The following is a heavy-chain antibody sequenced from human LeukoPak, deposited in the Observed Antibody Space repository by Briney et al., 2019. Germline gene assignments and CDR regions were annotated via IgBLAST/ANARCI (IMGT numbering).Heavy chain of an antibody. J-gene: IGHJ4*02. CDR1: GFTFSSYG. Sequence: PGKSLRLSCAASGFTFSSYGMHWVRQAPGKGLEWLAFVSYDGSKKYYSDSVKGRFTISRDNSKNTLYLQMNSLRAEDTAVYYCAKDWYYGSGTNYWGQGTLVTVSS. D-gene: IGHD3-10*01. CDR3: AKDWYYGSGTNY. V-gene: IGHV3-30*18. CDR2: VSYDGSKK.